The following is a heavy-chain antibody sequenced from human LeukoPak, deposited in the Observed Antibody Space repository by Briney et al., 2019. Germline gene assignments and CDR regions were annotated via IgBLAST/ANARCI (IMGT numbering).Heavy chain of an antibody. CDR1: GGSISSSSYY. D-gene: IGHD6-19*01. CDR2: IYYGGST. J-gene: IGHJ5*02. CDR3: ATSSGWYNWFDP. V-gene: IGHV4-39*01. Sequence: SETLSLTCTVSGGSISSSSYYWGWIRQPPGKGLEWIGSIYYGGSTYYNPSLKSRVTISVDTSKNQFSLKLSSVTAADTAVYYCATSSGWYNWFDPWGQGTLVTVSS.